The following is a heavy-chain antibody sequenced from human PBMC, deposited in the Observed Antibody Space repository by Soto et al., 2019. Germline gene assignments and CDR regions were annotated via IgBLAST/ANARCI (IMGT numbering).Heavy chain of an antibody. CDR3: ARGPDRSGFYLFDY. CDR2: IIPLSGTT. Sequence: SVKVSCKVSGGTFSNHAVSWVRQAPGQGPEWMGGIIPLSGTTNYVQKFQGRVTITADESMTTAYMELSSLRFDDTAVYYCARGPDRSGFYLFDYWGQGTLVTVSS. V-gene: IGHV1-69*13. CDR1: GGTFSNHA. D-gene: IGHD3-22*01. J-gene: IGHJ4*02.